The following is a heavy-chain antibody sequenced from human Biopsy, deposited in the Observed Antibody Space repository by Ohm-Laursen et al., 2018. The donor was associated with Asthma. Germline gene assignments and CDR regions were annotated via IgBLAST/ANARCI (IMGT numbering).Heavy chain of an antibody. J-gene: IGHJ4*02. CDR1: GFTFGDYW. CDR2: TKHDGSEK. CDR3: ASQSSGPDFWSGYYYFDY. V-gene: IGHV3-7*01. Sequence: SLRLSCAASGFTFGDYWMSWVRQVPGKGLEWVANTKHDGSEKNHVDSLKGRFTISRDNAKNSLYLQMNSLRAEDTAVYYCASQSSGPDFWSGYYYFDYWGQGTLVTVSS. D-gene: IGHD3-3*01.